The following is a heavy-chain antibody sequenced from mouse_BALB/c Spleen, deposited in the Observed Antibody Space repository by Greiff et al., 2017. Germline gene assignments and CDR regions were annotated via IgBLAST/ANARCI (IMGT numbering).Heavy chain of an antibody. CDR1: GFTFSSYA. CDR3: ARRSMITTSYFDY. Sequence: EVHLVESGGGLVKPGGSLKLSCAASGFTFSSYAMSWVRQTPEKRLEWVATISSGGSYTYYPDSVKGRFTISRDNAKNTLYLQMSSLRSEDTAMYYCARRSMITTSYFDYWGQGTTLTVSS. CDR2: ISSGGSYT. J-gene: IGHJ2*01. D-gene: IGHD2-4*01. V-gene: IGHV5-9-3*01.